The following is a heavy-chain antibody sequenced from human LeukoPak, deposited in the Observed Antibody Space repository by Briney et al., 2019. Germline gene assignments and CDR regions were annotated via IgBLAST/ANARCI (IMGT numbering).Heavy chain of an antibody. J-gene: IGHJ4*02. V-gene: IGHV3-7*01. D-gene: IGHD6-19*01. CDR1: GFTFSSHW. CDR2: IKQDGSEK. Sequence: GGSLRLSCAASGFTFSSHWMSWVRQAPGKGLERVANIKQDGSEKYYVDSVKGRFTISRDNAKNSLYLQMNSLRAEDTAVYYCARVPAVAGINLYYFDYWGQGTLVTVSS. CDR3: ARVPAVAGINLYYFDY.